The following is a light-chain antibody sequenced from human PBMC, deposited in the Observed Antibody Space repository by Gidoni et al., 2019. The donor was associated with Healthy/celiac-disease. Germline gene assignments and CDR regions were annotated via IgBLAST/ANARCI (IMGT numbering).Light chain of an antibody. V-gene: IGLV2-14*01. J-gene: IGLJ3*02. CDR2: EVS. CDR3: SSYTSSSTLV. CDR1: SSDVGGYNY. Sequence: QSALTQPASVSGFPGPSITISCTGTSSDVGGYNYVSWYQQHPGKAPKLMIYEVSNRPSGVSNRFSGSKSGNTASLTISGLQAEDEAEYYCSSYTSSSTLVFGGGTKLTVL.